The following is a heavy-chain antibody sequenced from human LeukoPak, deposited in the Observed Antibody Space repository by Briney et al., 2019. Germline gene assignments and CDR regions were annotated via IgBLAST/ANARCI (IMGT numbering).Heavy chain of an antibody. CDR1: AFTFSNDP. CDR2: ISGSGTST. Sequence: GSLRLSFAASAFTFSNDPMSWVRRAPGKGLEWVSTISGSGTSTYYADSVKGRFTISRDNSRNTLYVHMHMNSLRAEDTAIYYCAKDRTRDGDYGTRFDYWGQGTLVTVSS. CDR3: AKDRTRDGDYGTRFDY. V-gene: IGHV3-23*01. D-gene: IGHD4-17*01. J-gene: IGHJ4*02.